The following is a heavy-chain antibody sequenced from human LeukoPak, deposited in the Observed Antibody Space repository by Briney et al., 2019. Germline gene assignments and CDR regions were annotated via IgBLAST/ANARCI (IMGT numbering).Heavy chain of an antibody. CDR3: ARTIEMATISYFDY. CDR1: GFTFSSYA. CDR2: INGRGGST. D-gene: IGHD5-24*01. V-gene: IGHV3-23*01. Sequence: GGSLRLSCAASGFTFSSYAMNWVRQAPGKGLEWVSAINGRGGSTYYADSVKGRFTISRDNAKNSLYLQMNSLRAGDTAVYYCARTIEMATISYFDYWGQGTLVTVSS. J-gene: IGHJ4*02.